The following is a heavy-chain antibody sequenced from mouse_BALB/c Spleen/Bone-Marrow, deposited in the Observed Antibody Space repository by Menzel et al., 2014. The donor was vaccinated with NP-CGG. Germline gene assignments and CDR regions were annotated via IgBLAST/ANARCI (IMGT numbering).Heavy chain of an antibody. CDR1: GDSITSGY. D-gene: IGHD1-1*01. CDR2: ISYSGST. J-gene: IGHJ4*01. V-gene: IGHV3-8*02. CDR3: ASLLRIYYAMDY. Sequence: EVMLVESGPSLVKPSQTLSLTCSVTGDSITSGYWNWIRKFPGNKLEYMGYISYSGSTYYNPPLKSRISITRDTSKNQYYLQLNSVTTEDTATYYCASLLRIYYAMDYWGQGTSVTVSS.